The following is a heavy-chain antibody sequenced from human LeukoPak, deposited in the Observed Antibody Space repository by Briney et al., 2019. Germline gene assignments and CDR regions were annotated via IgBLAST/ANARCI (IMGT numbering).Heavy chain of an antibody. CDR2: ISSSSSYI. CDR3: AELGTTRIGGV. Sequence: PGGSLRLSCAASGFTFSSYSMNWVRQAPGKGLEWASSISSSSSYIYYADSVKGRFTISRDNAKNSLYLQMNSLRAEDTAVYYCAELGTTRIGGVCGKGTKVTNSS. D-gene: IGHD3-10*02. CDR1: GFTFSSYS. J-gene: IGHJ6*04. V-gene: IGHV3-21*01.